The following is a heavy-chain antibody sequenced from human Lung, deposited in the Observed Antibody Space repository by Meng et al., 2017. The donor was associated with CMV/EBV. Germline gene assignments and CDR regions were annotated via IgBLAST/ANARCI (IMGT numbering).Heavy chain of an antibody. Sequence: SETLSLXCAVSGGSISSSNWWSWVRQPPGKGLEWIGEIYHSGSTNYNPSLKSRVTISVDKSKNQFSLKLSSVTAADTAVYYCARGEGFGEFYYYYGMDGWXQGTXVTVSS. CDR2: IYHSGST. CDR3: ARGEGFGEFYYYYGMDG. D-gene: IGHD3-10*01. CDR1: GGSISSSNW. V-gene: IGHV4-4*02. J-gene: IGHJ6*02.